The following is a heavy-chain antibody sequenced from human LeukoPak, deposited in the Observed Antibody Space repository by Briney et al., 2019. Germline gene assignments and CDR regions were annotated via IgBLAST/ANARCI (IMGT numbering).Heavy chain of an antibody. CDR1: GGSISSYY. CDR2: IYYSGST. V-gene: IGHV4-59*05. J-gene: IGHJ4*02. D-gene: IGHD2-2*02. CDR3: ARRDCSSTSCYSTPTLYYFDY. Sequence: KPSETLSLTCTVSGGSISSYYWSWIRQPPGKGLEWIGSIYYSGSTYYNPSLKSRVTISVDTSKNQFSLKLTSVTAADTAVYYCARRDCSSTSCYSTPTLYYFDYWGQGTLVTVSS.